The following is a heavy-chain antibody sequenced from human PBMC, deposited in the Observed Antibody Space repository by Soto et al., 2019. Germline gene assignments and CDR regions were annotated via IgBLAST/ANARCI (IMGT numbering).Heavy chain of an antibody. J-gene: IGHJ4*02. V-gene: IGHV3-33*01. D-gene: IGHD4-17*01. CDR3: ARDTDHGLDY. CDR1: GFTFSNHG. Sequence: GGSLRLSCVATGFTFSNHGMHWVRQAPGKGLEWVAYIWYDGSNRNYVDSVKGRFTISRDDSKNTLYLQMNSLRAEDTALYICARDTDHGLDYWGQGRLVTVSS. CDR2: IWYDGSNR.